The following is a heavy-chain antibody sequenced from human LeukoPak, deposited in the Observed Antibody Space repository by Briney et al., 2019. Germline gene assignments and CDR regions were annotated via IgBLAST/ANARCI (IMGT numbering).Heavy chain of an antibody. CDR2: ITGSGDIT. J-gene: IGHJ4*02. CDR1: GLMFRPYG. Sequence: HPGPPLRLPCAPSGLMFRPYGMNWVRQAPRPGPQWVSGITGSGDITYYADSVKGQFTISRDNSKNTLYLQMNSLRAEDTARYYCARDDRLVQFGNRSQGTLVTVSS. CDR3: ARDDRLVQFGN. D-gene: IGHD1-1*01. V-gene: IGHV3-23*01.